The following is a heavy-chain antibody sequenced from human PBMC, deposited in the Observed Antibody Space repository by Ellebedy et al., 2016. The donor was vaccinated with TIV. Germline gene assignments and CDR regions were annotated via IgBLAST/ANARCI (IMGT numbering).Heavy chain of an antibody. V-gene: IGHV3-30*03. D-gene: IGHD3-22*01. Sequence: GESLKISCAASGFPFSNHAIHWVRQAPGKGLEWVAVTSFDGNNTYYAESVKGRFTISRDNSKNALYLQMNSLRVEDTAVYYCARSGPKWLLLFDGFDVWGQGTRVTVSS. CDR1: GFPFSNHA. CDR3: ARSGPKWLLLFDGFDV. J-gene: IGHJ3*01. CDR2: TSFDGNNT.